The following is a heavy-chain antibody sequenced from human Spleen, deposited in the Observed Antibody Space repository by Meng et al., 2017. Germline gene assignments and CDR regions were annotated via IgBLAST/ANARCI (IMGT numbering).Heavy chain of an antibody. D-gene: IGHD6-13*01. J-gene: IGHJ4*02. Sequence: QVQLVQVGAEVKKPGASGKVSCKASGYTFPDYWLHWVRRAPGQGLEWMGRINPKSGDTHYAQRFQGRVTMTGDTSISTAYMELSGLRSDDTAMYYCARDEDISAAGKLFGDYWGQGTLVTVSS. CDR1: GYTFPDYW. CDR2: INPKSGDT. V-gene: IGHV1-2*06. CDR3: ARDEDISAAGKLFGDY.